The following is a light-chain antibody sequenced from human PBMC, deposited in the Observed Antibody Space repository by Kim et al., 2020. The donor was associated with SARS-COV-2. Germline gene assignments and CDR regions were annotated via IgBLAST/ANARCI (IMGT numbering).Light chain of an antibody. J-gene: IGKJ4*01. CDR2: SAS. V-gene: IGKV1-12*01. CDR3: QQANSFPLT. CDR1: QGINSW. Sequence: SASVGDRVTITCRASQGINSWLAWYQQKPGKAPNLLIYSASSLQSGVPSRFSGSGAGTDFTLTISSLQPEDSATYYCQQANSFPLTFGGGTKLEI.